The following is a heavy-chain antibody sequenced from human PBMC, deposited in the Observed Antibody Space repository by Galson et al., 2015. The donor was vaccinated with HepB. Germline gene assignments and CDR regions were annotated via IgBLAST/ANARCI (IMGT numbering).Heavy chain of an antibody. CDR1: GFTFSDYY. Sequence: SLRLSCAASGFTFSDYYMSWIRQAPGKGLEWVSYISSSSDYTNSADSVKGRFTISRDNAKNSLYLQMNSLRGEDTAVYYCAREVTTSPPGPGSPVWFDPWGQGTLVTVSS. CDR3: AREVTTSPPGPGSPVWFDP. D-gene: IGHD2-15*01. V-gene: IGHV3-11*05. CDR2: ISSSSDYT. J-gene: IGHJ5*02.